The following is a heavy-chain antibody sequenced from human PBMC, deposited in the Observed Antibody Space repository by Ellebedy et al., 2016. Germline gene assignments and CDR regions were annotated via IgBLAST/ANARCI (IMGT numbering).Heavy chain of an antibody. CDR3: TRYLFVPRSLDYGMDV. Sequence: GESLKISXAASGFSFTGFEIQWVRQASGKGLEWVGRIRSKADGYATAHAAPVKGRFTVSRDDSKNTAYLQMNSLKTEDSAVYFCTRYLFVPRSLDYGMDVWGQGTTVTVSS. CDR2: IRSKADGYAT. CDR1: GFSFTGFE. V-gene: IGHV3-73*01. D-gene: IGHD1-14*01. J-gene: IGHJ6*02.